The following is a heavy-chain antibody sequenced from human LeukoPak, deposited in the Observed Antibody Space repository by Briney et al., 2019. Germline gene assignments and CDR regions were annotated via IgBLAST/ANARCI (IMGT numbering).Heavy chain of an antibody. CDR1: GFTFSSYA. J-gene: IGHJ4*02. D-gene: IGHD2-2*01. CDR3: ARGTGYCSSTSCYPPNY. Sequence: GSLRLSCAASGFTFSSYAMSWVRQAPGKGLEWVSAISGSGGSTYYADSVKGRFTISRDNSKNTLYLQMNSLRAEDTAVYYCARGTGYCSSTSCYPPNYWGQGTLVTVSS. CDR2: ISGSGGST. V-gene: IGHV3-23*01.